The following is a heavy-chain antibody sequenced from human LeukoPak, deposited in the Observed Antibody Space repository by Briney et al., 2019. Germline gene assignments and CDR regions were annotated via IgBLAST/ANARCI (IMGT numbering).Heavy chain of an antibody. V-gene: IGHV3-30*04. D-gene: IGHD3-10*01. CDR2: ISYDGSDK. Sequence: GGSLRLSCAASGFTFSSYAMHWVRQAPGKGLEWVAVISYDGSDKYYADSVKGRFTISRDNSKNTLYLQMNSLRAEGTSVYYCARVRPITMVRGIISGRGGFDYWGQGILVTVSS. CDR1: GFTFSSYA. CDR3: ARVRPITMVRGIISGRGGFDY. J-gene: IGHJ4*02.